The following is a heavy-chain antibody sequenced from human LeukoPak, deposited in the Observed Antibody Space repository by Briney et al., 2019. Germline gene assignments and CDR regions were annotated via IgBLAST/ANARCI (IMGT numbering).Heavy chain of an antibody. V-gene: IGHV3-13*04. D-gene: IGHD2-15*01. J-gene: IGHJ3*01. CDR2: IGTTGDT. Sequence: GGSLRLSCAASGFTFSTYDMHWVRQTTEKGLEWVSAIGTTGDTYYSVSVKGRFTISRENAKNSLYLQVNSLGAGDTAVYYCARERQVAVLDALDFWGQGTMVTVSS. CDR3: ARERQVAVLDALDF. CDR1: GFTFSTYD.